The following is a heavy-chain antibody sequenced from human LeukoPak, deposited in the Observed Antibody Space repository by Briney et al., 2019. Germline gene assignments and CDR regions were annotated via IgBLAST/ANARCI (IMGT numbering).Heavy chain of an antibody. Sequence: PGGSLRLSCAASGFTFSSYSMNWVRQAPGKGLEWVSSISSSSSYIYYADSVKGRFTISRDNAKNSLYLQMNSLRAEDTAVYYCARDSSIAVAGPNWFDHWGQGTLVTVSS. CDR2: ISSSSSYI. CDR3: ARDSSIAVAGPNWFDH. CDR1: GFTFSSYS. V-gene: IGHV3-21*01. D-gene: IGHD6-19*01. J-gene: IGHJ5*02.